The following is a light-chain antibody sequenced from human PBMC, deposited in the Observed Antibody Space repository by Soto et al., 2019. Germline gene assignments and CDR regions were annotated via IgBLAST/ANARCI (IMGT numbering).Light chain of an antibody. CDR1: QSVGSN. Sequence: EIVLTQSPGTLSLSAGERATLSCRASQSVGSNSAWYQHKPGQAPRLLIYGTSTRATGIPARFTGSGSGTEFTLTISSLQSEDFAVYYCQQYSNWPRTFGQGTKVEIK. CDR2: GTS. V-gene: IGKV3-15*01. CDR3: QQYSNWPRT. J-gene: IGKJ1*01.